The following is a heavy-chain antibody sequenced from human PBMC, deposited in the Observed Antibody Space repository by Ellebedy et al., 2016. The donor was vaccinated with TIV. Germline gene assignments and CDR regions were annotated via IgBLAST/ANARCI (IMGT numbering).Heavy chain of an antibody. J-gene: IGHJ4*02. V-gene: IGHV3-33*01. D-gene: IGHD6-6*01. CDR1: GFTFSIYG. CDR3: AINQQLGY. Sequence: GESLKISCAASGFTFSIYGMQWVRQAPGKGLEWVALIWFDGSKEYYADSVKGRFTISRDNSKNTVYLQMNSLRAEDTAVYYCAINQQLGYWGQGTLVTVSS. CDR2: IWFDGSKE.